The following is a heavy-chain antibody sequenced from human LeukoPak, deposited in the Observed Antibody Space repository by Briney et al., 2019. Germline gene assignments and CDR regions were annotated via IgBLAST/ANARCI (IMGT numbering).Heavy chain of an antibody. CDR1: GFTFSNSA. V-gene: IGHV3-23*01. Sequence: GGSLRLSCAASGFTFSNSAMSWVRQSPGKGLEWVSSISGSGGSTYYADSVKGRFTISRDNSKNTLYLQMNSLRAEDTAIYYCAKDRRGSNDYWGQGTLVTVSS. J-gene: IGHJ4*02. CDR2: ISGSGGST. D-gene: IGHD3-10*01. CDR3: AKDRRGSNDY.